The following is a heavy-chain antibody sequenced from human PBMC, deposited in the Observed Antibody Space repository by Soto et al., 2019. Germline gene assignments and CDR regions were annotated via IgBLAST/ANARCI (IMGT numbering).Heavy chain of an antibody. D-gene: IGHD3-3*01. J-gene: IGHJ6*02. CDR1: RHIFNTYY. V-gene: IGHV1-46*02. Sequence: ASVKVSCKASRHIFNTYYIHWMRQAPGQGLEWLGLINPSGGDTEYAQRFQGRVTMTWDTSTNTVFMDVSSLRSEDTAIYYCARGGGSPVFCYYCGLDVWGQGTTVTVSS. CDR3: ARGGGSPVFCYYCGLDV. CDR2: INPSGGDT.